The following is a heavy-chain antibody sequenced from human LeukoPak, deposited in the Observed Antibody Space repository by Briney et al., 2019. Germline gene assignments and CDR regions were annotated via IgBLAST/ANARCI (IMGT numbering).Heavy chain of an antibody. CDR3: ARDGGFYEAVSTKPDY. Sequence: GASVKVSCKASGYTFTGYYMHWVRQAPGQGLEWMGWINPNSGGTNYAQKFQGRVTMTRDTSISTAYMELSRLRSDDTAVYYCARDGGFYEAVSTKPDYWGQGTLVTVSS. D-gene: IGHD3-16*01. J-gene: IGHJ4*02. CDR2: INPNSGGT. V-gene: IGHV1-2*02. CDR1: GYTFTGYY.